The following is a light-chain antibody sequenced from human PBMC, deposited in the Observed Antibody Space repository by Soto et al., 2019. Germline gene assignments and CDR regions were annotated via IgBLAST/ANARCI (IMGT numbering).Light chain of an antibody. V-gene: IGLV1-40*01. Sequence: QSVLTQPPSVSGAPGQRVTISCTGSSSIIGAGYDVHWYQQLPGTAPQLLSYGNSNRPSGVPDRFSGSKSGTSASLAITGLQAEDEADYSCQSYDSSLSGWVFGGGTKVTVL. CDR1: SSIIGAGYD. J-gene: IGLJ3*02. CDR2: GNS. CDR3: QSYDSSLSGWV.